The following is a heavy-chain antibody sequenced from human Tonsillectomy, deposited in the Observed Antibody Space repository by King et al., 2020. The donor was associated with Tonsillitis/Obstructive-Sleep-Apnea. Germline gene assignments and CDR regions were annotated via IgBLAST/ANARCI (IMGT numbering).Heavy chain of an antibody. CDR1: GFTVSSNY. D-gene: IGHD3-22*01. Sequence: DVQLVESGGGLVQPGGSLRLSCAASGFTVSSNYMSWVRQAPGKGLEWVSVIYSGGSTYYADSVKGRFTISRDNSKNTLYLQMNSLRAEDTAVYYCARSRYYYDSSGSLDIWGHGTMVTVSS. J-gene: IGHJ3*02. CDR3: ARSRYYYDSSGSLDI. V-gene: IGHV3-66*01. CDR2: IYSGGST.